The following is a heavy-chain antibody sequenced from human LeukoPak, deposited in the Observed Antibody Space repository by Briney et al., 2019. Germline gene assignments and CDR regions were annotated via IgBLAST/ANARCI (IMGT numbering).Heavy chain of an antibody. D-gene: IGHD3-10*01. V-gene: IGHV4-39*01. CDR3: ARLAGNYYYYGMDV. Sequence: SETLPLTYTVSGGSISSSSYYWGWIRQPPGKGLEWIGSIYYSGSTYYNPSLKSRVTISVDTSKNQFSLKLSSVTAADTAVYYCARLAGNYYYYGMDVWGQGTTVTVSS. CDR2: IYYSGST. CDR1: GGSISSSSYY. J-gene: IGHJ6*02.